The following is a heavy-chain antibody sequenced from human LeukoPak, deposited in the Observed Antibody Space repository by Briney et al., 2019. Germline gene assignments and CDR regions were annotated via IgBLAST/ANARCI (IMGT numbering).Heavy chain of an antibody. CDR3: AKAQHCSGGSCYRD. CDR2: ISGSGGST. J-gene: IGHJ4*02. V-gene: IGHV3-23*01. D-gene: IGHD2-15*01. Sequence: PGGSLRLSCAASGFTFSSYAMSWVRQAPGKGLEWVSAISGSGGSTYYADSVKGRFTISRDNSKNTLYLQMNSLRAEDTAVYCCAKAQHCSGGSCYRDWGQGTLVTVSS. CDR1: GFTFSSYA.